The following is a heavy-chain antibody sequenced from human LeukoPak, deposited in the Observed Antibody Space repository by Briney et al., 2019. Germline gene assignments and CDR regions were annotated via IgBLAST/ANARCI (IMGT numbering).Heavy chain of an antibody. J-gene: IGHJ4*02. Sequence: QSGRSLRLSCAASGFTFSSYGMHWVRQAPGKGLEWVAVISYDGNNKYYADSVKGRFTISRDNSKNTLYLQMNSLRAEDTAVYYCAKNTARGSDGTDYWGQGTLVTVSS. D-gene: IGHD5-18*01. CDR2: ISYDGNNK. V-gene: IGHV3-30*18. CDR1: GFTFSSYG. CDR3: AKNTARGSDGTDY.